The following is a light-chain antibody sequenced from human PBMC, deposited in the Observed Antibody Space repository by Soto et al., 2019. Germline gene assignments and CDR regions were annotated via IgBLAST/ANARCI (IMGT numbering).Light chain of an antibody. J-gene: IGKJ1*01. V-gene: IGKV1-39*01. CDR1: QSISSY. CDR3: QQSYSTSWT. Sequence: DIQMTQSPSSLSASVGDRVTITCRASQSISSYLNWYQQKPGKAPKLLIYAASSLQSGVPSRFSGSGSGTDFTLTSSSLQAEVFATYYCQQSYSTSWTFGQGTKVEIK. CDR2: AAS.